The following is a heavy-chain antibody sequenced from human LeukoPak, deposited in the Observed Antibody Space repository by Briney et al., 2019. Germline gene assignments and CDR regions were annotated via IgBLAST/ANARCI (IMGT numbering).Heavy chain of an antibody. V-gene: IGHV1-2*02. CDR2: INPNSGDT. Sequence: ASVKVSCKASGYTFSRYYMHWVRQAPGHGLEWMGWINPNSGDTNYAQKFQGRVAMTRDTSISTAYMELSRLTSDDTAVYYCARVRKIGSSTWEGLDYWGQGTLVTVSS. D-gene: IGHD6-13*01. CDR3: ARVRKIGSSTWEGLDY. CDR1: GYTFSRYY. J-gene: IGHJ4*02.